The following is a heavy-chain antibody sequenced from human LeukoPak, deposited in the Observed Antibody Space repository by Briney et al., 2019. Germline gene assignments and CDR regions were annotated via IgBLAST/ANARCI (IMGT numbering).Heavy chain of an antibody. D-gene: IGHD3-3*01. CDR3: ARGGFGRTNRFHP. V-gene: IGHV4-59*12. CDR1: GGSISSYY. Sequence: SETLSLTCTVSGGSISSYYWSWIRQPPGKGLEWIGYIYYSGSTNYNPSLKSRVTISVDTSKNQFSLKLSSVTAADTAVYYCARGGFGRTNRFHPRGQGTLVTVSS. CDR2: IYYSGST. J-gene: IGHJ5*02.